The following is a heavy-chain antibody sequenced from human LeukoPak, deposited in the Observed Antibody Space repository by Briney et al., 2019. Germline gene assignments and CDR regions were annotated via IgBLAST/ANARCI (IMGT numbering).Heavy chain of an antibody. D-gene: IGHD3-9*01. J-gene: IGHJ3*01. CDR3: ARDADILTGVAYDF. V-gene: IGHV3-7*05. Sequence: QTGGSLRLSCAASGFSFSSDWMNWVPQAPGKGLEWVANINQDGSKKYYVDPVKGRFTISRDNAKNSLYLQMNSLRAEDTAVYYCARDADILTGVAYDFWGQGTMVTVSS. CDR1: GFSFSSDW. CDR2: INQDGSKK.